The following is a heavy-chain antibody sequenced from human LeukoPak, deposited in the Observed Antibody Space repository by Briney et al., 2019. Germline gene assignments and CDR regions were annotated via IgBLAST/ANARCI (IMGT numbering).Heavy chain of an antibody. Sequence: PSETLSLTCTVSGGSISTYYWSWIRQAPGKGLEWIGYVYYSGNTNYNPSLKSRVTISVDTSKNQFPLRLSSVTAADTAVYYCARVGPHASFDSWGQGTLVIVSS. J-gene: IGHJ4*02. CDR2: VYYSGNT. CDR1: GGSISTYY. V-gene: IGHV4-59*01. CDR3: ARVGPHASFDS.